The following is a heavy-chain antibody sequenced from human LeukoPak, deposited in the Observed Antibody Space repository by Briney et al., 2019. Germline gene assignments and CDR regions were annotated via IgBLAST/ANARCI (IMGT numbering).Heavy chain of an antibody. D-gene: IGHD3-10*01. CDR3: ARRGFGDYIDY. J-gene: IGHJ4*02. CDR2: IYHRGST. CDR1: GDSISNSNW. V-gene: IGHV4-4*02. Sequence: SGTLSLTCAVSGDSISNSNWWSWVRQPPGKGLEWIGEIYHRGSTHYHPSLKSRVTISVDNSKNHLSLKLDSVTAADTAVYYCARRGFGDYIDYWGQGTLVTVSS.